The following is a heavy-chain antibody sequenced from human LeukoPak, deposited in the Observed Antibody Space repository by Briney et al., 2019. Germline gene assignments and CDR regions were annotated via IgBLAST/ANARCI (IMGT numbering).Heavy chain of an antibody. J-gene: IGHJ5*02. Sequence: PSETLSLTCTVSGGSISSGSSSWSWIRQSAGKGLEWIGRSSTGGSTRYNAALKSRVTISVDTSKNQFSLKLNSLTAADTAMYFCARDRLGYSHAWYWFDTWGRGTLVFVSS. D-gene: IGHD6-19*01. CDR1: GGSISSGSSS. V-gene: IGHV4-61*02. CDR3: ARDRLGYSHAWYWFDT. CDR2: SSTGGST.